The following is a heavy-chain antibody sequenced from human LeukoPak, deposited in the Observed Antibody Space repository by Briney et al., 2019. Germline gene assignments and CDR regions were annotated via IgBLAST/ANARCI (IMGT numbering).Heavy chain of an antibody. D-gene: IGHD3-16*01. CDR1: GGSISSSSYY. J-gene: IGHJ5*02. Sequence: PSETLSLTCTVSGGSISSSSYYWGWIRQPPGKGLEWIGSIYYSGSTYYNPSLKSRVTISVDTSKNQFSLKLSSVTAADTAVYYCARATLMITFGGAHYWFDPWGQGTLVTVSS. CDR3: ARATLMITFGGAHYWFDP. CDR2: IYYSGST. V-gene: IGHV4-39*01.